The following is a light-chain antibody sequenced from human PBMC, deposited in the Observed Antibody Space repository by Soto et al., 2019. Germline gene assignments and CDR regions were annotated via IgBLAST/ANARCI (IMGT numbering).Light chain of an antibody. V-gene: IGKV3-20*01. J-gene: IGKJ2*01. Sequence: EIVLTQSPGTLSLSPGERATLSCRASQSVSSSYLTWYQQKPGQAPRLLIYGASTRTIGIPDRFSGTGSGTDFTLTISRLEPEDFAVYYCQQLGTFGQGTKLEIK. CDR3: QQLGT. CDR1: QSVSSSY. CDR2: GAS.